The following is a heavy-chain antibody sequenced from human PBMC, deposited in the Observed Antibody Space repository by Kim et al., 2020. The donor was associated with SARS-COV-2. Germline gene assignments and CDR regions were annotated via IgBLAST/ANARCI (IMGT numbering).Heavy chain of an antibody. Sequence: YEDSVKGRFTISRDNSKNTLYLQMNSRRAEDTAVYYCAKGGKGSVKRLDYWGQGTLVTVSS. D-gene: IGHD2-15*01. V-gene: IGHV3-23*01. CDR3: AKGGKGSVKRLDY. J-gene: IGHJ4*02.